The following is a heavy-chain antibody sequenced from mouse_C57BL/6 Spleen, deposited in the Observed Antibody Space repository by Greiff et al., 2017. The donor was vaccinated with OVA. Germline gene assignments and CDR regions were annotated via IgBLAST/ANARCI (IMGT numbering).Heavy chain of an antibody. Sequence: QVQLQQSGAELVRPGTSVKVSCKASGYAFTNYLIEWVKQRPGQGLEWIGVINPGSGGTNYNEKFKGKATLTADKSSSTAYMQLSSLTSEDSAVYFCARRGLYYGSSFYAMDYWGQGTSVTVSS. J-gene: IGHJ4*01. CDR2: INPGSGGT. V-gene: IGHV1-54*01. CDR3: ARRGLYYGSSFYAMDY. D-gene: IGHD1-1*01. CDR1: GYAFTNYL.